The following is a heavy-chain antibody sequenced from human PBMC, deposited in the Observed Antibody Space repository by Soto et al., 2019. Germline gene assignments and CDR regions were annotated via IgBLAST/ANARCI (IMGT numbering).Heavy chain of an antibody. CDR1: GFTFSSYA. J-gene: IGHJ6*01. Sequence: EVQLLESGGGLVQPGGSLRLSCAASGFTFSSYAMSWFRQAPGKGLECVSVISASGGNTYYADSMRGRFTISRDSSKNTLYLQMNSLRAEDTAVYYCARGRQQSLIRQGADVW. CDR2: ISASGGNT. V-gene: IGHV3-23*01. D-gene: IGHD6-19*01. CDR3: ARGRQQSLIRQGADV.